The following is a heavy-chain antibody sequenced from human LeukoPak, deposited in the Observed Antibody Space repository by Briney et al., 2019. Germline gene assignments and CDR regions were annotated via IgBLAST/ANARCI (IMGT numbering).Heavy chain of an antibody. V-gene: IGHV1-18*01. CDR3: ARYYDILTGYSLYYYYGMDV. CDR1: GYTFTSYG. Sequence: ASVKVSCKASGYTFTSYGISWVRQAPGQGLEWMGWISAYNGNTNYAQKLQGRVTMTTDTSTSTAYVELRSLRSDDTAVYYCARYYDILTGYSLYYYYGMDVWGQGTTVTVSS. D-gene: IGHD3-9*01. J-gene: IGHJ6*02. CDR2: ISAYNGNT.